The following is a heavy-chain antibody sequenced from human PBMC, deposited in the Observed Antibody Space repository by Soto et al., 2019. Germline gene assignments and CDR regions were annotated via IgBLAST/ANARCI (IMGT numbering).Heavy chain of an antibody. V-gene: IGHV3-33*01. CDR3: ARGAGLSQYNYYINV. CDR2: ISFEGSNR. J-gene: IGHJ6*03. Sequence: QVQLVESGGGVVQPGRSLRLSCAASGFTFSSYGMHWVRQAPGKGLEGVAIISFEGSNRYYADSVKGRFTISRDSSKNTLYLQVNSLRAEDTAVYYCARGAGLSQYNYYINVWGKGTTVTVSS. CDR1: GFTFSSYG. D-gene: IGHD6-19*01.